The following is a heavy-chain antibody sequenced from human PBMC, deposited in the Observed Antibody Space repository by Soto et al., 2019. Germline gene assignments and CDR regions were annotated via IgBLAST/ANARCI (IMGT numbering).Heavy chain of an antibody. J-gene: IGHJ4*02. CDR3: ARDGIDDTLYYFDY. V-gene: IGHV3-48*03. Sequence: EGSLRRSCVASGFSLRVYEMQWVRHAPGKGLEWVSYISGSGYTKYYAESVKGRFTISRDNAKNSLYLQMNSLRAEDTAVYYCARDGIDDTLYYFDYWGQGTLVTVSS. D-gene: IGHD3-22*01. CDR2: ISGSGYTK. CDR1: GFSLRVYE.